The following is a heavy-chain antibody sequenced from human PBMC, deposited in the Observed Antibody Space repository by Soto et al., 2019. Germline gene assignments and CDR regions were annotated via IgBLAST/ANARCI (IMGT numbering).Heavy chain of an antibody. CDR2: IDGSGGNT. V-gene: IGHV3-23*01. CDR1: GFNFTNYA. D-gene: IGHD1-1*01. CDR3: AKREGYGSVDY. Sequence: EVQLLESGGGLVQPGGSLRLSCAASGFNFTNYARSWVRQAPGKGLEWVSVIDGSGGNTYYADSVKGRFTISRDNSKNTLCLRMNSLRGEDTAVYYCAKREGYGSVDYWGQGTLVTVSS. J-gene: IGHJ4*02.